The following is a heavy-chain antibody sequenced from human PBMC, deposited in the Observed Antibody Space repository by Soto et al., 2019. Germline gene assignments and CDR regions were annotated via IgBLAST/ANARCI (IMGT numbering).Heavy chain of an antibody. CDR1: GGSIRNGDYY. J-gene: IGHJ4*02. Sequence: SETLCLTCTVSGGSIRNGDYYWGWIRQPPGKGLEWIGYVYYSGTTYSHPSLNSRVSISVNTSENQFSLRLTSVTAADTAVYYCVTVNLVAADYYFDYWGPGPLVTVS. CDR3: VTVNLVAADYYFDY. V-gene: IGHV4-30-4*01. CDR2: VYYSGTT. D-gene: IGHD1-26*01.